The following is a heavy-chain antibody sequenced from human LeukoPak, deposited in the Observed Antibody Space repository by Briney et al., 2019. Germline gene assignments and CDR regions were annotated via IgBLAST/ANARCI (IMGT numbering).Heavy chain of an antibody. J-gene: IGHJ4*02. D-gene: IGHD3-3*01. CDR2: ISSSSSTI. V-gene: IGHV3-48*01. CDR1: GFTFSSYS. Sequence: QPGGSLRLSCAASGFTFSSYSMNWVRQAPGKGLEWVSYISSSSSTIYYADSVKGRFTISRDNAKNSLYLQMNSLRAEDTAVYYCASEIIFGSFDYWGQGTLVTVSS. CDR3: ASEIIFGSFDY.